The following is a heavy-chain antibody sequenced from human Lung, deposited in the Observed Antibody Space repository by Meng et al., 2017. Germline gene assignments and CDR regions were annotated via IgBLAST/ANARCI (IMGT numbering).Heavy chain of an antibody. J-gene: IGHJ4*02. CDR1: GFTFSNAY. D-gene: IGHD5-12*01. CDR3: SGHIDY. Sequence: VQLVGSGGGLVKPGGSLRRSCEGSGFTFSNAYMTWVRQVPGKRLEWVGRIKSKPDGETIDYAAPVKGRFTISRDDSKNTVYLQMNSLKTEDTAVYYCSGHIDYWGQGTLVTVAS. V-gene: IGHV3-15*01. CDR2: IKSKPDGETI.